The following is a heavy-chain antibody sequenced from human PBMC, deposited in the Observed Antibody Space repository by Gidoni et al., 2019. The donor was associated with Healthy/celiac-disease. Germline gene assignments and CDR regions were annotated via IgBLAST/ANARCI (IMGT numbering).Heavy chain of an antibody. J-gene: IGHJ3*02. Sequence: QVQLQESGPGLVKPSQTLSLTCTVSGGSLSSGGYYWSWIRQHPGKGLEWIGYIYYSGSTYYNPSLKSQVTISVDTSKNQFSLKLSSVTAADTAVYYCARFARYCSSTSCSNSLYAFDIWGQGTMVTVSS. V-gene: IGHV4-31*01. CDR1: GGSLSSGGYY. CDR2: IYYSGST. CDR3: ARFARYCSSTSCSNSLYAFDI. D-gene: IGHD2-2*01.